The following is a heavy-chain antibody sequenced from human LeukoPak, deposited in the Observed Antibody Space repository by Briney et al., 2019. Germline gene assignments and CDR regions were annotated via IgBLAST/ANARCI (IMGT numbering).Heavy chain of an antibody. D-gene: IGHD5-18*01. CDR1: GYTFSSYG. CDR2: ISVYNGNT. J-gene: IGHJ4*02. Sequence: ASVKVSCKASGYTFSSYGINWVRQAPGQGLEWMGWISVYNGNTDYAQKLQGRVTKTTDTSTSTTYMELRSLRSDDTAVYYCARGDTAIDPPYYFDYWGQGTLVTVSS. V-gene: IGHV1-18*01. CDR3: ARGDTAIDPPYYFDY.